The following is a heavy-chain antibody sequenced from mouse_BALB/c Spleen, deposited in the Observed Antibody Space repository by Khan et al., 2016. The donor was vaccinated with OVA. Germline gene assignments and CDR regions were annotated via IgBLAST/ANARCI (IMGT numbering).Heavy chain of an antibody. CDR1: GYTFTNYG. V-gene: IGHV9-3-1*01. J-gene: IGHJ4*01. D-gene: IGHD1-2*01. CDR3: AREVGYLYAMDD. Sequence: QIQLVQSGPELKKPGETVKISCKASGYTFTNYGMNWVKQAPGKGLKWMGWINTYTGEPTYADDFKGRFAFSLETSASTAYLQINNLKTEDTATYFCAREVGYLYAMDDWGQGTSVTVSS. CDR2: INTYTGEP.